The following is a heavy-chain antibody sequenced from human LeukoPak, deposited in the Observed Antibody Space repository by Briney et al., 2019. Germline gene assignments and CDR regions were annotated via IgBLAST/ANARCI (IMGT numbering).Heavy chain of an antibody. Sequence: SETLSLTCAVYGGSFSAHYWSWIRQTPGKGLEWIGDMNPSVGGNYNPSLRSRVAISLDTSMNQFSLRLDSVTAVDTAVYFCARTGDTTFYYHYFDYWSPGALVTVSS. V-gene: IGHV4-34*01. J-gene: IGHJ4*02. D-gene: IGHD2/OR15-2a*01. CDR1: GGSFSAHY. CDR3: ARTGDTTFYYHYFDY. CDR2: MNPSVGG.